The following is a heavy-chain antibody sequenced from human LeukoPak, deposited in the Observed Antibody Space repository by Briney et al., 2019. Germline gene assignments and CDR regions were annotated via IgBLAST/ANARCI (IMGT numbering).Heavy chain of an antibody. CDR2: MNPNSGNT. CDR3: ARDRAYHYDFWSGYSRHFDY. CDR1: GYTFTSYD. D-gene: IGHD3-3*01. Sequence: ASVKVSCKASGYTFTSYDINWVRQATGQGLEWMGWMNPNSGNTGYAQKFQGRVTMTRNTSISTAYMELSSLRSEDTAVYYCARDRAYHYDFWSGYSRHFDYWGQGTLVTVSS. V-gene: IGHV1-8*01. J-gene: IGHJ4*02.